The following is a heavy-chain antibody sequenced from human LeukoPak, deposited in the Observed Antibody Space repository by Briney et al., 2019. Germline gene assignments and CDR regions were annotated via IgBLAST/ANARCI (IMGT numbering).Heavy chain of an antibody. J-gene: IGHJ4*02. CDR1: GFSLVTPGMY. D-gene: IGHD3-10*01. CDR2: IDWDDGK. CDR3: ARMRFRVTDY. V-gene: IGHV2-70*11. Sequence: SGPALVNPPHPLTLTCTFSGFSLVTPGMYVSWIRQPPGKPLEWLARIDWDDGKYYSTSLKTRLTISKDTSKNQVVLTTTNMDPADAATYWCARMRFRVTDYWGQGTLVTVSS.